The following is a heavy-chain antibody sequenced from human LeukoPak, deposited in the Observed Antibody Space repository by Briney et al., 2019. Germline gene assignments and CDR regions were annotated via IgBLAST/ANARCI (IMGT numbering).Heavy chain of an antibody. CDR2: IYTSGST. D-gene: IGHD5-18*01. Sequence: SETLSLTCTVSGGSINSGSYYWNWIRQPAGKGLEWIGRIYTSGSTNYNPSLKSRVTMSVDTSKNQFSLKLSSVTAADTAVYYCARDTYSYGSSAYYFDYWGQGTLVTVSS. J-gene: IGHJ4*02. CDR3: ARDTYSYGSSAYYFDY. V-gene: IGHV4-61*02. CDR1: GGSINSGSYY.